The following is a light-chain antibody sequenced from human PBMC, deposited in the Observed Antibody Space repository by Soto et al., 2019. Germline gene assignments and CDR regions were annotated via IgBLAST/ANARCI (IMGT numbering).Light chain of an antibody. Sequence: QSVLTQPPSVSGAPGQRVTISCTGSSSNIGAYYDVHWYQQVPGTAPKLLIFSNTNRPSGVPDRFSGSKSGTSASLAITGLQAEDEADYYCQSYDTSRRDYVFGTGTKVTAL. CDR3: QSYDTSRRDYV. CDR2: SNT. CDR1: SSNIGAYYD. J-gene: IGLJ1*01. V-gene: IGLV1-40*01.